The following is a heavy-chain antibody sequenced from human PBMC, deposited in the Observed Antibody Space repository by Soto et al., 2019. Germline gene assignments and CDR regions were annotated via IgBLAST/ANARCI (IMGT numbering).Heavy chain of an antibody. D-gene: IGHD2-21*01. CDR3: AKSLVFVDHAYMDV. V-gene: IGHV1-69*02. Sequence: QVQLVQSGAEVKRPGSSVKVSCEASGGTFTSYIFTWVRQAPGQGLEWMGRSIPIQGRADYALKFQDRGTMTADKSTNTVYMELRSLRPDHTAIYYCAKSLVFVDHAYMDVWGKGTTVTVAS. J-gene: IGHJ6*03. CDR2: SIPIQGRA. CDR1: GGTFTSYI.